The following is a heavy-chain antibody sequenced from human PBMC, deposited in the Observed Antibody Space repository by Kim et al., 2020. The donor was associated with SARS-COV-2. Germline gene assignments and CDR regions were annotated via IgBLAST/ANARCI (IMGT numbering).Heavy chain of an antibody. CDR2: ISSSSSYT. D-gene: IGHD6-13*01. CDR3: ARDRFGEYKNMGYSSSWLVPRPYGMDV. J-gene: IGHJ6*02. CDR1: GFTFSDYY. V-gene: IGHV3-11*05. Sequence: GGSLRLSCAASGFTFSDYYMSWIRQAPGKGLEWVSYISSSSSYTNYADSVKGRFTISRDNAKNSLYLQMNSLRAEDTAVYYCARDRFGEYKNMGYSSSWLVPRPYGMDVWGQGTTVTVSS.